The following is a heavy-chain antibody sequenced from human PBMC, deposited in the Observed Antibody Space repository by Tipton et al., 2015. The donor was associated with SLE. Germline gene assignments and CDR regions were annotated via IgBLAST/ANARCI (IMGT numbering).Heavy chain of an antibody. CDR1: GGSLSSYY. Sequence: TLSLTCTVSGGSLSSYYWSWIRQPPGKGPGWIGYIYTSGSTNSNPSLKSRVTISVDTSKNQFSLKLSSVTAADTAGYYCGSGRAGGGATTGYYYYMDVWGKGTTVTVSS. V-gene: IGHV4-4*08. CDR2: IYTSGST. J-gene: IGHJ6*03. CDR3: GSGRAGGGATTGYYYYMDV. D-gene: IGHD1-26*01.